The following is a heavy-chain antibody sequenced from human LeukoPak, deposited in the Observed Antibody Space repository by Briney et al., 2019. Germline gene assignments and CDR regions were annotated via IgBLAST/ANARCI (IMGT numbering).Heavy chain of an antibody. V-gene: IGHV2-5*01. CDR2: IYWNDDK. CDR3: AHRPDITIFGVVIIGSDWFDP. CDR1: GFSLSTSGVG. J-gene: IGHJ5*02. Sequence: SGPTLVNPTQTLTLTCTFSGFSLSTSGVGVGWIRQPPGKALEWLALIYWNDDKRYSPSLKSRLTITKDTSKNQVVLTMTNMDPVDTATYYCAHRPDITIFGVVIIGSDWFDPWGQGTLVTVSS. D-gene: IGHD3-3*01.